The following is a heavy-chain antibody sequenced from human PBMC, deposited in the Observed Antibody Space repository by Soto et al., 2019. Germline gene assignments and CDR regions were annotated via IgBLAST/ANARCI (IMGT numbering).Heavy chain of an antibody. CDR2: INHSGTT. J-gene: IGHJ4*02. Sequence: QVQLRQWGAGLLKPSETLSLTCAVFGGSFSDYYWTWIRQPPGKGLEWIGEINHSGTTSYNPSLKSRLTISVATSNHQFSLKLSSVTAADTAVYYCARKPIFHFFAGYYSVDYWGKGTLVTASS. V-gene: IGHV4-34*01. CDR1: GGSFSDYY. D-gene: IGHD3-9*01. CDR3: ARKPIFHFFAGYYSVDY.